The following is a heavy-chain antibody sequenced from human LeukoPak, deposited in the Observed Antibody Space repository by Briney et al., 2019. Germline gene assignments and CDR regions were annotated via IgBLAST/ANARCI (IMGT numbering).Heavy chain of an antibody. CDR2: IIPIFGTA. V-gene: IGHV1-69*05. Sequence: SVKVSCKASGGTFSSYAISWVRQAPRQGLEWMGGIIPIFGTANYAQKFQGRVTITTDESTRTAYMELSSLRPEDTAVYYCARGYCSSTSCYSMDHWFDPWGQGTLVTVSS. J-gene: IGHJ5*02. D-gene: IGHD2-2*02. CDR1: GGTFSSYA. CDR3: ARGYCSSTSCYSMDHWFDP.